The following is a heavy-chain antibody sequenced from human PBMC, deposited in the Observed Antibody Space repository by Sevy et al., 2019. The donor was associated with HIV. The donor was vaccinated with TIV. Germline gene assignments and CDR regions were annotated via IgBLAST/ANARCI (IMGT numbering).Heavy chain of an antibody. V-gene: IGHV3-30-3*01. CDR3: ARETDNSARWLDP. CDR2: ISYDGSNK. Sequence: GGSLRLSCAASGFTFSSYAMHWVRQAPGKGLEWVAVISYDGSNKYYAHSVKGRFTISRDNSKNTLFLQMNSLTVEDTAVYYCARETDNSARWLDPWGQGTLVTVSS. CDR1: GFTFSSYA. D-gene: IGHD4-4*01. J-gene: IGHJ5*02.